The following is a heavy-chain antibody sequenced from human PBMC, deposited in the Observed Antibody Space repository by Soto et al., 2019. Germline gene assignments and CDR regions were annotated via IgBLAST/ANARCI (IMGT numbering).Heavy chain of an antibody. CDR3: ARVGLWFGELLGNDDDAFDI. J-gene: IGHJ3*02. D-gene: IGHD3-10*01. CDR2: IKQDGSEK. CDR1: GFTFSSYW. V-gene: IGHV3-7*01. Sequence: GGSLRLSCAASGFTFSSYWMSWVRQAPGKGLEWVANIKQDGSEKYYVDSVKGRFTISRDNAKNSLYLQMNSLRAEDTAVYYCARVGLWFGELLGNDDDAFDIWGQGTMVTVSS.